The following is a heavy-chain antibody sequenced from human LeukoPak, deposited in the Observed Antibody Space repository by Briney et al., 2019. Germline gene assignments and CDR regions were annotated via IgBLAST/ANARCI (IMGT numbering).Heavy chain of an antibody. CDR3: ARDRSTMVRDAFDI. CDR1: GFTFSSYS. V-gene: IGHV3-48*04. D-gene: IGHD3-10*01. Sequence: TGGSLRLSYAASGFTFSSYSMNWVRQAPGKGLEWVSYISSSSSTIYYADSVKGRFTISRDNAKSSLYLQMNSLRAEDTAVYYCARDRSTMVRDAFDIWGQGTMVTVSS. CDR2: ISSSSSTI. J-gene: IGHJ3*02.